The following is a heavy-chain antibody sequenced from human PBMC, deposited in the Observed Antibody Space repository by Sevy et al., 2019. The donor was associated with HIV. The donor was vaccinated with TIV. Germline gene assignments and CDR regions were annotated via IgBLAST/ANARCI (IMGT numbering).Heavy chain of an antibody. Sequence: SETLSLTCAVYGGSFSGYYWSWIRQPPGKGLEWIGEINHSGSTNYNPSLKSRATISVDTSKNQFSLKLSSVTAADMAVYYCARGQHSSSWYNWFDPRGQGTLVTVSS. CDR2: INHSGST. V-gene: IGHV4-34*01. J-gene: IGHJ5*02. D-gene: IGHD6-13*01. CDR1: GGSFSGYY. CDR3: ARGQHSSSWYNWFDP.